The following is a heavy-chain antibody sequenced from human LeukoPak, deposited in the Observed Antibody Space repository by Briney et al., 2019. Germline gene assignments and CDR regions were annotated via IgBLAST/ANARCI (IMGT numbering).Heavy chain of an antibody. CDR2: ISYDGSNK. Sequence: AGGSLRLSCAASGFTFSSYAMHWVRQAPGKGLEWVAVISYDGSNKYYADSVKGRFTISRDNSKNTLYLQMNSLRAEDTAVYYCASLWPTFFDYWGQGTLVTVSS. J-gene: IGHJ4*02. D-gene: IGHD3-10*01. V-gene: IGHV3-30-3*01. CDR1: GFTFSSYA. CDR3: ASLWPTFFDY.